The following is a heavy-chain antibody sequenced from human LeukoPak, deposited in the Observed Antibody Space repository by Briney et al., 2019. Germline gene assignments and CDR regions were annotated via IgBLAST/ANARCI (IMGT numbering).Heavy chain of an antibody. CDR3: ARRYYDILTGYLADY. CDR2: IYYSGST. CDR1: GGSISSYY. D-gene: IGHD3-9*01. V-gene: IGHV4-59*08. J-gene: IGHJ4*02. Sequence: SETLSLTCTVSGGSISSYYWSWIRQPPGKGLEWIGYIYYSGSTNYNPSLKSRVTISVDTSKNQFSLKLSSVTAADTAVYYCARRYYDILTGYLADYWGQGTLVTVSS.